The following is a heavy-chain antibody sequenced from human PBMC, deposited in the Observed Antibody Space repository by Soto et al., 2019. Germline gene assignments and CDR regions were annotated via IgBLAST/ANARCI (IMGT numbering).Heavy chain of an antibody. CDR1: GGSISSGGYS. J-gene: IGHJ6*04. CDR2: IYYSGST. CDR3: ARDQSGYSYGAYYYGMDV. D-gene: IGHD5-18*01. Sequence: SQTLSLTCAVSGGSISSGGYSRSWNRQPPGKGLEWIGYIYYSGSTYYNPSLKSRVTISVDTSKNQFSLKLSSVTAADTAVYYCARDQSGYSYGAYYYGMDVRGKGTTVTVSS. V-gene: IGHV4-31*11.